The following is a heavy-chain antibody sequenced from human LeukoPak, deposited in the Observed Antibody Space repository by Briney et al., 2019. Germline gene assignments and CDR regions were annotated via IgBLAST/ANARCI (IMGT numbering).Heavy chain of an antibody. J-gene: IGHJ3*01. V-gene: IGHV4-4*07. CDR1: GGSIDNYC. Sequence: SETLSLTCTVSGGSIDNYCWSWIRQPAGKALEWIGHIYTTGSTNYNPSLKSRVTMSVDTSKSQFSLKLSSVTAADTAVYYCARCILRGVDAFDLWGQGTMVTVSS. CDR3: ARCILRGVDAFDL. D-gene: IGHD2-21*01. CDR2: IYTTGST.